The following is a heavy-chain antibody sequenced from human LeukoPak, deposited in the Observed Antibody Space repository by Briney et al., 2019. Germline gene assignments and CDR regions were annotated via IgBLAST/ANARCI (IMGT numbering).Heavy chain of an antibody. Sequence: PSGTLSLTCAVSGVSISSSKWWIWVRQPPGQGLEWIGEIHRDGRTRYNPSLKSRVTMSMDYSKNQFSLSVTSVTAADTAIYYCGKTDIYFNPIDYWGPGSLVTVSS. V-gene: IGHV4-4*02. J-gene: IGHJ4*02. D-gene: IGHD3-9*01. CDR3: GKTDIYFNPIDY. CDR2: IHRDGRT. CDR1: GVSISSSKW.